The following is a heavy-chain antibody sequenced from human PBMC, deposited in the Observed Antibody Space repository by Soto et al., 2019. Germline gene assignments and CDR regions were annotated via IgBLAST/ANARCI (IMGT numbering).Heavy chain of an antibody. V-gene: IGHV4-59*01. CDR2: VCDNGRP. CDR3: ARGVGSSPPRY. D-gene: IGHD3-9*01. Sequence: ASETLSLTCTISGGSISVYYWSWIRQSPRQGLEWIGYVCDNGRPYYSPSLKSRVTISADTSKNQISLKLTSATAADTAVYYCARGVGSSPPRYWGRGTLVTVSS. CDR1: GGSISVYY. J-gene: IGHJ4*02.